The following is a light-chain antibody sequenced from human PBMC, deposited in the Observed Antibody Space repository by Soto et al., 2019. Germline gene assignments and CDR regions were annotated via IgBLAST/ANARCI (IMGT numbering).Light chain of an antibody. CDR3: AAWDDNLNVV. CDR2: MND. CDR1: TSNIGRNS. J-gene: IGLJ2*01. Sequence: QSALTQAPSVSGAPGRSVTISCSGGTSNIGRNSVNWYQQFPGTAPKLLIYMNDRRPSGVPDRFSAFRSGASASLAISGLQSEDGAAYYCAAWDDNLNVVFGGGTQLTVL. V-gene: IGLV1-44*01.